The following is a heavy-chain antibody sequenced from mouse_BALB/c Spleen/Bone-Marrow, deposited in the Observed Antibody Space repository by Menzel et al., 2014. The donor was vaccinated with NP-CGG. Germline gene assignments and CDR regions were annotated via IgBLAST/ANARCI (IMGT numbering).Heavy chain of an antibody. J-gene: IGHJ2*01. CDR3: ARTGTNDYFDY. CDR1: GFSLTSYG. D-gene: IGHD4-1*01. CDR2: KWAGGTT. Sequence: QVQLKESGPGLVAPSQSLSITCTVSGFSLTSYGVHWVRQPPGKGLEWLGVKWAGGTTSYNSALMSRLSISRYTSKSQVFLKMNSLQTDGTAIYYCARTGTNDYFDYWCQGTTRTVSS. V-gene: IGHV2-9*02.